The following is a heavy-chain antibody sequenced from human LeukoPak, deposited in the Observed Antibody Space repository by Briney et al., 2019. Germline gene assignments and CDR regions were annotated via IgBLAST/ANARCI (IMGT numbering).Heavy chain of an antibody. CDR2: IKQDGSEK. CDR1: GFTFSSYW. V-gene: IGHV3-7*01. J-gene: IGHJ4*02. Sequence: GGSLRLSCAASGFTFSSYWMSWVRQAPGKGLEWVANIKQDGSEKYYVDSVKGRFTISRDNAKNSLYLQMNSLRAEDTAVYYCARYGSGSYYPPYFDYWGQGTLVTVSS. D-gene: IGHD3-10*01. CDR3: ARYGSGSYYPPYFDY.